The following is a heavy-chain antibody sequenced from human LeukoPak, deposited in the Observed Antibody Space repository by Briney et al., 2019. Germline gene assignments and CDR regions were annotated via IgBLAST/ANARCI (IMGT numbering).Heavy chain of an antibody. D-gene: IGHD3-22*01. J-gene: IGHJ4*02. CDR1: GFTFSGYW. CDR3: ARVYYDSSGSAAGLDY. V-gene: IGHV4-34*01. CDR2: INHSGST. Sequence: PGGSLRLSCAASGFTFSGYWMSWIRQPPGKGLEWIGEINHSGSTNYNPSLKSRVTISVDTSKNQFSLKLSSVTAADTAVYYCARVYYDSSGSAAGLDYWGQGTLVTVSS.